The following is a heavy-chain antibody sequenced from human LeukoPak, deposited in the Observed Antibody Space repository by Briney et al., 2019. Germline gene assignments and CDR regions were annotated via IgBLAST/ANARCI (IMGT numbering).Heavy chain of an antibody. CDR3: ARDRWGGTIAVAGTPSRGMDV. J-gene: IGHJ6*04. V-gene: IGHV3-48*03. D-gene: IGHD6-19*01. CDR2: ISSSGSTI. CDR1: GFTFSSYE. Sequence: GGSLRLSCAASGFTFSSYEMNWVRQAPGKGLEWVSYISSSGSTIYYADSVKGRFTISRDNAKNSLYLQMNSLRAEDTAVYYCARDRWGGTIAVAGTPSRGMDVWGKGTTVTVSS.